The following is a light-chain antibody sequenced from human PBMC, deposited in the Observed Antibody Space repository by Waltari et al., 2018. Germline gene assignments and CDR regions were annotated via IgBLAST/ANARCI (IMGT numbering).Light chain of an antibody. CDR3: GAWDTTLSAYV. V-gene: IGLV1-51*01. CDR2: DDN. CDR1: SANLGNNF. J-gene: IGLJ1*01. Sequence: QSVVTQPPSVSAAPGQKVTISCSGSSANLGNNFVSWYQHISGSAPQLRIYDDNKRPSGIPDRFSGSKSGTSATLGITGLQTGDEADYSCGAWDTTLSAYVFGTGTRVSVL.